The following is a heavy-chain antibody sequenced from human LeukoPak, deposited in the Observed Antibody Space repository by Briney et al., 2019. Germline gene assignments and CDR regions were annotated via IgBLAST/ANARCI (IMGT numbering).Heavy chain of an antibody. D-gene: IGHD3-22*01. CDR2: IYYSGST. Sequence: SETLSVTCTVSGGSISSSMYYWGWTRQPPGKGLEWIGSIYYSGSTYYNPSLKSRVTISVDTSKNQFSLKLSSVTAAHTAVYYCARRDYYDGKVDYGGQGTLVTVSS. V-gene: IGHV4-39*01. CDR1: GGSISSSMYY. CDR3: ARRDYYDGKVDY. J-gene: IGHJ4*02.